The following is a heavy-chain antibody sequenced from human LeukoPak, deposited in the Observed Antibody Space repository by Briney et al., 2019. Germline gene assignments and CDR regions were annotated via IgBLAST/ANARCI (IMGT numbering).Heavy chain of an antibody. CDR2: IIPIFGTA. Sequence: SVTVSCTASGGTFSSYAISWVRQAPGQGLEWMGGIIPIFGTANYAQKFQGRVTITADESTSTAYMELSSLRSEDTAVYYCASGVEMATTDAFDIWGQGTMVTVSS. J-gene: IGHJ3*02. D-gene: IGHD5-24*01. CDR3: ASGVEMATTDAFDI. CDR1: GGTFSSYA. V-gene: IGHV1-69*13.